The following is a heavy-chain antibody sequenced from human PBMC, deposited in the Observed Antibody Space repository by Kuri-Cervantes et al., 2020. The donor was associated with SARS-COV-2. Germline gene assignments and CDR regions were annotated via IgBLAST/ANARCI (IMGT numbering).Heavy chain of an antibody. V-gene: IGHV4-39*01. J-gene: IGHJ5*02. D-gene: IGHD2-15*01. CDR2: IYYSGST. CDR1: GGSISSSSYY. CDR3: ARGDLGYCSGGSCYNWFDP. Sequence: ESLKIPCTVSGGSISSSSYYWGWIRQPPGKGLEWIGSIYYSGSTYYNPSLKSRVTISVDTSKNQFSLKLSSVTAADTAVYYCARGDLGYCSGGSCYNWFDPWGQGTLVTVSS.